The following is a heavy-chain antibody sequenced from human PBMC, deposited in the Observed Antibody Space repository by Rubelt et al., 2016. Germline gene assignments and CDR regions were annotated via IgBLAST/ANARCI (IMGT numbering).Heavy chain of an antibody. Sequence: EVQLLESGGGLVQPGGSLRLSCAASGFTFSSYAMSWVRQAPGKGLEWVSAIDTAGNTYYPGSVKGRFTISREHAKSSRYLERNSLRAEDTALYYCGRVLGSSYYFYGMDVWGQGTTVTVSS. CDR2: IDTAGNT. V-gene: IGHV3-13*01. J-gene: IGHJ6*02. CDR1: GFTFSSYA. CDR3: GRVLGSSYYFYGMDV. D-gene: IGHD6-6*01.